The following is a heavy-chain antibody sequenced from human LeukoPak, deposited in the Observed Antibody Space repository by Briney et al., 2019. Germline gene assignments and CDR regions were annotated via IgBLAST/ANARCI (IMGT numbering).Heavy chain of an antibody. D-gene: IGHD3-10*01. CDR2: IYHSGST. CDR1: GGSISSSNW. V-gene: IGHV4-4*02. J-gene: IGHJ4*02. Sequence: SGTLSLTCAVSGGSISSSNWWSWVRQPPGKGLEWIGEIYHSGSTNYNPSVKSRVTISVDKSKNQFSLKLSSVTAADTAVYYCAGENSGSYYIDYWGQGTLVTVSS. CDR3: AGENSGSYYIDY.